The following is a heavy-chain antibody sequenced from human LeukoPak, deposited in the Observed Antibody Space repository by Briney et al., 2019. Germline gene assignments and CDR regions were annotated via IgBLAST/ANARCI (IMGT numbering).Heavy chain of an antibody. J-gene: IGHJ4*02. V-gene: IGHV3-23*01. Sequence: GGSLRLSCAASGFTFSSYAMSWVPQAPGKGLEWVSGISGSGGSTYYADSVKGRFTISRDNSKNTLYLQMNSLRAEDTAVYYCAKGTTYYYDSSGEWGQGTLVTVSS. CDR3: AKGTTYYYDSSGE. CDR2: ISGSGGST. CDR1: GFTFSSYA. D-gene: IGHD3-22*01.